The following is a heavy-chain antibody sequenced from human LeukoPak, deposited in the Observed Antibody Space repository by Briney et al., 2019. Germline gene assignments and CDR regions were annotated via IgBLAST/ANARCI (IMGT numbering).Heavy chain of an antibody. CDR2: IYSDGST. CDR3: ARERGRGRDSPWFDY. CDR1: GFIVSGDF. D-gene: IGHD1-26*01. Sequence: GGSLRLSCAASGFIVSGDFMSWVRQAPGKGLEWVSVIYSDGSTYYADSVKGRFTISRDNSKNTLDLQMTGLRAEDTAVYYCARERGRGRDSPWFDYWGQGTLVAVSS. J-gene: IGHJ4*02. V-gene: IGHV3-53*01.